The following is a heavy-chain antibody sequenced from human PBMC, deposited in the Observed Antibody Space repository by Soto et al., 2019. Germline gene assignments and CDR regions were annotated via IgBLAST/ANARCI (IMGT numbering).Heavy chain of an antibody. Sequence: EVQVVVESGGGLVKPGGSLRLSCAASGFTFSSYSMNWVRQAPGKGLEWVSSISSSSSYIYYADSVKGRFTISRDNAKNSLYLQMNSLRAEDTAVYYCASIYCSGGSCRDPFDYWGQGTLVTVSS. D-gene: IGHD2-15*01. CDR1: GFTFSSYS. V-gene: IGHV3-21*01. J-gene: IGHJ4*02. CDR2: ISSSSSYI. CDR3: ASIYCSGGSCRDPFDY.